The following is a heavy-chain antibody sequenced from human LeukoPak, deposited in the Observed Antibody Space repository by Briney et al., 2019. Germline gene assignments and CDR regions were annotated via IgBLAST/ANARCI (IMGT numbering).Heavy chain of an antibody. CDR2: SFPIFGTA. D-gene: IGHD2-15*01. CDR3: ARSGYCSGGSCYSNYYYGMDV. V-gene: IGHV1-69*01. CDR1: GGTLSSYA. J-gene: IGHJ6*04. Sequence: SSVTVSCKGSGGTLSSYAISWVRQAPGQGVEWMGGSFPIFGTANYAQKFQGRVTITADESTSTAYMELSSLRSEDTAVYYCARSGYCSGGSCYSNYYYGMDVWGKGTTVTVSS.